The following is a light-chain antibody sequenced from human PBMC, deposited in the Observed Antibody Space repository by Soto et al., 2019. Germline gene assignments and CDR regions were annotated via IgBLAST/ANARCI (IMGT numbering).Light chain of an antibody. CDR1: QSVCTS. J-gene: IGKJ1*01. CDR2: DAS. Sequence: IVLTQSPVTLALSPGERAVISCRASQSVCTSLAWYQHKPGQAPRLFIYDASKRAPGIPARFSGSGSGTDFILTISSLEPEDFAVYYCQVRDVWPSFGQGTKVEI. CDR3: QVRDVWPS. V-gene: IGKV3-11*01.